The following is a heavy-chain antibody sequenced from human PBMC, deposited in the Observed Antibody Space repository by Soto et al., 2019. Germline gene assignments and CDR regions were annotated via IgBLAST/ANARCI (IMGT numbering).Heavy chain of an antibody. D-gene: IGHD2-2*01. CDR3: AREGRGYCSSTTCPGI. CDR1: GFTFSNYW. CDR2: IKQDGSEK. V-gene: IGHV3-7*01. Sequence: ESGGGLVQPGGSLRLSCAGSGFTFSNYWMSWVRQAPGKGLEWVANIKQDGSEKYYVDSVKGRFTISRDNAKNSLYLQMNSLRVEDTAVYYCAREGRGYCSSTTCPGIWGQGTRVTVSS. J-gene: IGHJ4*02.